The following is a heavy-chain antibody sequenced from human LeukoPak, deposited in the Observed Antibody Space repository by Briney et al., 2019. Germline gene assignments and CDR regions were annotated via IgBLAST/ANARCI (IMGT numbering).Heavy chain of an antibody. CDR2: ISWNSGSI. D-gene: IGHD2-2*01. Sequence: GGSLRLSCAASGFTFDDYAMHWVRQAPGKGLEWVSGISWNSGSIGYADSVKGRFTISRDNAKNSLCLQMNSLRAEDTALYYCAKEISTPHGYDAFDIWGQGTMVTVSS. J-gene: IGHJ3*02. CDR1: GFTFDDYA. V-gene: IGHV3-9*01. CDR3: AKEISTPHGYDAFDI.